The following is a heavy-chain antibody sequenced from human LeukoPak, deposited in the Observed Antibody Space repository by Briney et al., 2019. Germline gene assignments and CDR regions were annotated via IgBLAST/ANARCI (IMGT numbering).Heavy chain of an antibody. V-gene: IGHV3-13*01. CDR1: GFTLSSYD. Sequence: GGSLRLSCAASGFTLSSYDMHWVRQATGKGLEWVSAIGTAGDTYYPGSVKGRFTISRENAKNSLYLQMNSLRAGDTAVYYCARATETPYYYGMDVWGQGTTVTVSS. CDR2: IGTAGDT. CDR3: ARATETPYYYGMDV. J-gene: IGHJ6*02.